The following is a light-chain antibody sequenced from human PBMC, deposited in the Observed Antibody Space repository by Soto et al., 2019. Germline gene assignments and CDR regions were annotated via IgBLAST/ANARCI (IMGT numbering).Light chain of an antibody. Sequence: DIQMTQSPTSLSASVGDRVTITCRASQDIRNFVAGYQQKPGKAPKLLIYAASTLQSGVPSRFSGSGSGTDFTLPIKSLQPEDVATYSCQKYRSVRIFGRGTKVEIK. CDR3: QKYRSVRI. CDR1: QDIRNF. V-gene: IGKV1-27*01. J-gene: IGKJ3*01. CDR2: AAS.